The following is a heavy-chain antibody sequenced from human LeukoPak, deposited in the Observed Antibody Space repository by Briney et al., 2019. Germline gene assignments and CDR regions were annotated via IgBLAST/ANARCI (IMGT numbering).Heavy chain of an antibody. Sequence: GGSLRLSCAASGFTFNYYAMSWVRQAPGKGLEWVSVISSSGGSTFYAVSAKGRFTISRDNSKNTLYLQMNSLRADDTAVYYCAKYVLRFLEPGLNYYMDVWGKGTTVTVSS. J-gene: IGHJ6*03. CDR2: ISSSGGST. CDR3: AKYVLRFLEPGLNYYMDV. D-gene: IGHD3-3*01. CDR1: GFTFNYYA. V-gene: IGHV3-23*01.